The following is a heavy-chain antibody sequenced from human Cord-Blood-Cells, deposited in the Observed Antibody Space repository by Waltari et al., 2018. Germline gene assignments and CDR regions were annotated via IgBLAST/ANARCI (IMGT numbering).Heavy chain of an antibody. CDR3: ARDAPRPAPFDY. V-gene: IGHV3-33*01. Sequence: QVQLVESGGGVVQPGRSLRLSCAASGFTFSSYGMHWVRQAPGKGLEGVAVIGYDGRNKYYADSVKGRFTISRDNSKNTLYLQMNSLRAEDTAVYYCARDAPRPAPFDYWGQGTLVTVSS. D-gene: IGHD6-25*01. CDR1: GFTFSSYG. CDR2: IGYDGRNK. J-gene: IGHJ4*02.